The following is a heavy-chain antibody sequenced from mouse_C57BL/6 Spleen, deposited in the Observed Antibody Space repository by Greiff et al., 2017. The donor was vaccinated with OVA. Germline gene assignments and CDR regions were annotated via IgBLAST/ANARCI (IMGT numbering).Heavy chain of an antibody. CDR3: ATGMTTVVAHWYFDV. D-gene: IGHD1-1*01. CDR1: GYAFTNYL. V-gene: IGHV1-54*01. Sequence: VQLQQSGAELVRPGTSVKVSCKASGYAFTNYLIEWVKQRPGQGLEWIGVINPGSGGTNYNEKFKGKATLTADKSSSTAYMQLSSLTSEDSAVYFCATGMTTVVAHWYFDVWGTGTTVTVSS. CDR2: INPGSGGT. J-gene: IGHJ1*03.